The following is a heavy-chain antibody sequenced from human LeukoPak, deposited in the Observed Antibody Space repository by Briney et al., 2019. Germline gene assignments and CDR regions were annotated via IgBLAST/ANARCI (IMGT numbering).Heavy chain of an antibody. Sequence: ASVKVSCKASGGTFSSYAMNWVRQAPGQGLEWMGWVNTNTGNPTYAQGFTGRFVFSLDTSVSTAYLQISSLKAEDTAVYYCARASDYYDSSGYYTIFDYWGQGTLVTVSS. J-gene: IGHJ4*02. V-gene: IGHV7-4-1*02. CDR2: VNTNTGNP. D-gene: IGHD3-22*01. CDR3: ARASDYYDSSGYYTIFDY. CDR1: GGTFSSYA.